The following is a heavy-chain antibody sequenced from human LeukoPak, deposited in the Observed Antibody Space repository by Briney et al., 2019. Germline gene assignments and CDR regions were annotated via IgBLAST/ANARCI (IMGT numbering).Heavy chain of an antibody. CDR2: IYYSGST. J-gene: IGHJ2*01. CDR1: GGSISSYY. CDR3: ARVYYSSSYDYWYFDL. D-gene: IGHD6-13*01. Sequence: SETLSLTCSVSGGSISSYYWTWIRQPPGKGLEWIGYIYYSGSTNYNPSLKSRVTISVDTSKNQFSLKLSSVTAADTAVYYCARVYYSSSYDYWYFDLWGRGTLVTVSS. V-gene: IGHV4-59*01.